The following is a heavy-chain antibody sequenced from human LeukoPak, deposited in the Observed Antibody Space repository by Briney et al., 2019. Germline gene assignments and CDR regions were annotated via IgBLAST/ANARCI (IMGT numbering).Heavy chain of an antibody. D-gene: IGHD1-26*01. V-gene: IGHV5-51*01. J-gene: IGHJ6*03. CDR1: GYSFTSYW. CDR3: ARRSSGSYSVGGYYYYMDV. Sequence: GESLKISCKGSGYSFTSYWIGWVRQMPGKGLEWLGIIYPGDSDTRYSPSFQGQVTISADKSISTAYLQWSSLKAADTAMYYCARRSSGSYSVGGYYYYMDVWGKGTTVTVSS. CDR2: IYPGDSDT.